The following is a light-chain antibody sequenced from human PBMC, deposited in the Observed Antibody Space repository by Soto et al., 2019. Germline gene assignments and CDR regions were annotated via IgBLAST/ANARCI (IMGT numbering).Light chain of an antibody. Sequence: EIVLTQSPGTLSLSPGERATLSCRASQSVRSNYLAWYQQKPGQAPRLLIYGASSRATGIPDSFSGTGSATDFALTISRLEPEDIAVYYCPQYGGSPYTFGQGTKLEIK. V-gene: IGKV3-20*01. CDR1: QSVRSNY. CDR2: GAS. J-gene: IGKJ2*01. CDR3: PQYGGSPYT.